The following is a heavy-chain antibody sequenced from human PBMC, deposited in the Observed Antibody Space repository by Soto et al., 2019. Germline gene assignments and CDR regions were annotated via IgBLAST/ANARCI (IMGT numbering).Heavy chain of an antibody. V-gene: IGHV2-5*01. CDR1: GFSCRSSNEV. Sequence: ITLKESDPTVLKTKQTLTLTCTFSGFSCRSSNEVVGWIRQPPGKPLEWLALILWKDDKRYRPSQTSKLTPPKDPAKNLVLLTMPDEGPVDTATYYGAHGRLNSSGYFDYFAYFGQRYLVTAS. CDR2: ILWKDDK. CDR3: AHGRLNSSGYFDYFAY. J-gene: IGHJ4*02. D-gene: IGHD3-22*01.